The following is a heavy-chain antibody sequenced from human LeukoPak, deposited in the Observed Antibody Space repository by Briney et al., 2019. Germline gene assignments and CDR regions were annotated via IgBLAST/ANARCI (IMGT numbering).Heavy chain of an antibody. J-gene: IGHJ3*02. CDR3: ATRIFGDYGAFDI. CDR2: LDPEDGEA. Sequence: ASVKVSCKVSGYTLSDLAMHWVRQAPGKGLEWMGGLDPEDGEAIYAQLLQGRVTMTEDTSSDTAYMVLSSLRSEDTAVYYCATRIFGDYGAFDIWGQGTMVTVSS. D-gene: IGHD4-17*01. V-gene: IGHV1-24*01. CDR1: GYTLSDLA.